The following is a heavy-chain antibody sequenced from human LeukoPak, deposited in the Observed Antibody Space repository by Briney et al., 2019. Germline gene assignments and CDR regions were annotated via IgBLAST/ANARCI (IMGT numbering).Heavy chain of an antibody. CDR1: GGSISSYY. CDR3: AGTTVTTFDY. Sequence: SETLSLTCTVSGGSISSYYWSWIRQPPGKGLEWIGYIYYSGSTNYNPFLKSRVTISVDTSKNQFSLKLSSVTAADTAVYYCAGTTVTTFDYWGQGTLVTVSS. D-gene: IGHD4-17*01. V-gene: IGHV4-59*01. CDR2: IYYSGST. J-gene: IGHJ4*02.